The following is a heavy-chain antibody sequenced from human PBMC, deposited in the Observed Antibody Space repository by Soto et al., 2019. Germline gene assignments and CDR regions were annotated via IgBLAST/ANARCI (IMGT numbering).Heavy chain of an antibody. CDR1: GYTFTNYG. CDR3: SRGTSRLASGDY. CDR2: VSAYNGER. V-gene: IGHV1-18*01. J-gene: IGHJ4*01. Sequence: QVQLVQSGAEVKKPGASVKVFCKASGYTFTNYGINWVRQAPGQGLKWLGWVSAYNGERRYAQRVQARVIMTTDTSTTTANMELRRPRSDETAVYYCSRGTSRLASGDYRGQGTLVTLSS. D-gene: IGHD2-2*01.